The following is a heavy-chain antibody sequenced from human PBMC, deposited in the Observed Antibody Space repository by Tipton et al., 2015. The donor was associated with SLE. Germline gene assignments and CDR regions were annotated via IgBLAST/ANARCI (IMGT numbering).Heavy chain of an antibody. CDR1: GGSIRSSDW. CDR3: ARGAARRRYFDY. J-gene: IGHJ4*02. CDR2: IDHSGST. V-gene: IGHV4-4*02. Sequence: TLSLTCAVSGGSIRSSDWWSWVRQPPGKGLEWIGEIDHSGSTYYNPSLKSRVTISVDTSKKQFSLKLSSVTAADTAVYYCARGAARRRYFDYWGQGTLVTVSS. D-gene: IGHD6-6*01.